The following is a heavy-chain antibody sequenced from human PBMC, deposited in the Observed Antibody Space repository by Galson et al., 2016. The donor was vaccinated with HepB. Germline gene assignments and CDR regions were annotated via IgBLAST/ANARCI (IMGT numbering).Heavy chain of an antibody. CDR1: GFSFRSSA. V-gene: IGHV3-23*01. CDR2: ISNTGGRT. Sequence: SLRLSCAASGFSFRSSAMSWVRRAPGKGLEWVSAISNTGGRTYYADSVRGRFTISRDNSKNTLYLQIHSLRAEDTAVYYCEKEDEPGKTPFVDHWGHGSLVIVSS. J-gene: IGHJ4*01. D-gene: IGHD1-14*01. CDR3: EKEDEPGKTPFVDH.